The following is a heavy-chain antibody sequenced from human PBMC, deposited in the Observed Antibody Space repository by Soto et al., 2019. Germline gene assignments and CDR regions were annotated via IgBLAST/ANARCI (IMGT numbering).Heavy chain of an antibody. V-gene: IGHV4-59*01. D-gene: IGHD6-13*01. CDR2: VYNIGST. Sequence: PSETLSLTCTVSGGSISSNYWTWIRQPPGKGLEWIGYVYNIGSTNYNPYLKSRFTISEDTSKSQFSLKVNSMTAADTAVYYCARYRREAVAGYTLDNWGQGILVTVSS. J-gene: IGHJ4*02. CDR3: ARYRREAVAGYTLDN. CDR1: GGSISSNY.